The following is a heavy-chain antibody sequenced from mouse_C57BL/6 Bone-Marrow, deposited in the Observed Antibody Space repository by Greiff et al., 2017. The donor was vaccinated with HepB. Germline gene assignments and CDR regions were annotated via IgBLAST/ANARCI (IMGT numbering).Heavy chain of an antibody. CDR3: ARAKDSSGLFAY. Sequence: QVQLQQSGAELVKPGASVKMSCKASGYTFTTYPLEWMKQNHGKSLEWIGNFHPYNDDTKYNEKFKGKATLTLEKSSSTVYLELSRVTSDDSAVYYCARAKDSSGLFAYWGQGTLVTVSA. CDR1: GYTFTTYP. V-gene: IGHV1-47*01. J-gene: IGHJ3*01. D-gene: IGHD3-2*02. CDR2: FHPYNDDT.